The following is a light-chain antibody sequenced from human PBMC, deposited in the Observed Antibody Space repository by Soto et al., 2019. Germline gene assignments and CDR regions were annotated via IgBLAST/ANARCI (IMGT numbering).Light chain of an antibody. J-gene: IGKJ1*01. V-gene: IGKV3-15*01. CDR1: QNVNSN. Sequence: EIVMTQSPATLSVSPGERVTVSCRASQNVNSNLAWYQQKPGQAHRPLIFGASTRATGIPARFSGSGSGTEFTLTISSLQSEDFAVYYCQQYNNFWTFGQGTKVEIK. CDR2: GAS. CDR3: QQYNNFWT.